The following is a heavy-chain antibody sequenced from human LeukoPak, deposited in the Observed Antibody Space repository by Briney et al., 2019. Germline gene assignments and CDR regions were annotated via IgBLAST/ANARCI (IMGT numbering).Heavy chain of an antibody. J-gene: IGHJ4*02. CDR3: ARASRPQDDYADY. CDR1: GFTFSDYY. Sequence: GGSLRLSCAASGFTFSDYYMSWIRQAPGKGLEWVSYISSSGSTIYYADSVKGRFTISRDNAKNSLYLQMNSLRAEDTAVYYCARASRPQDDYADYWGQGTLVTVSS. CDR2: ISSSGSTI. V-gene: IGHV3-11*04. D-gene: IGHD5-12*01.